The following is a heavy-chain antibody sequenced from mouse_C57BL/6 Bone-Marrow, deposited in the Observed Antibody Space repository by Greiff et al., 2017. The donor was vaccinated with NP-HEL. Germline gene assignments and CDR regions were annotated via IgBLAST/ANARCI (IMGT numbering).Heavy chain of an antibody. V-gene: IGHV5-4*01. CDR2: ISDGGSYT. CDR3: AREPPTGGFAWFAY. Sequence: EVMLVESGGGLVKPGGSLKLSCAASGFTFSSYAMSWVRQTPEKRLEWVATISDGGSYTYYPANVKGRFTISRDNAKNNLYLQMSHLKSEDTAMYYCAREPPTGGFAWFAYWGQGTLVTVSA. D-gene: IGHD4-1*02. J-gene: IGHJ3*01. CDR1: GFTFSSYA.